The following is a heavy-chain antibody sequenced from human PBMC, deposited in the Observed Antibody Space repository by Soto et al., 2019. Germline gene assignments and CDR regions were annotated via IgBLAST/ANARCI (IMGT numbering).Heavy chain of an antibody. Sequence: ASVKVSCKVSGDTFIAHYIHWVRQAPGKGFEWIGWTNPNNGSTKYAQKFQGRVTMTKNTLYLQMNSLRAEDTAVYYCKVVVAATHGGTDWGQGTLVTVSS. V-gene: IGHV1-2*02. CDR2: TNPNNGST. J-gene: IGHJ4*02. D-gene: IGHD2-15*01. CDR3: KVVVAATHGGTD. CDR1: GDTFIAHY.